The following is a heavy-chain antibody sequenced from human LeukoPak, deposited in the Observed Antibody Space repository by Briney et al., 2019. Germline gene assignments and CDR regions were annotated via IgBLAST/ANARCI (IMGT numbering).Heavy chain of an antibody. J-gene: IGHJ4*02. Sequence: ASVKVSCKASGYSFTAYYMHWVRQAPGQGLEWMGRINPNSGGADYAQKFQGRVTMTRDTSISTAYMELSSLRSDDTAVYYCARVSYGDDATPFDHWGQGTLVTVCS. CDR3: ARVSYGDDATPFDH. CDR1: GYSFTAYY. CDR2: INPNSGGA. D-gene: IGHD4-17*01. V-gene: IGHV1-2*06.